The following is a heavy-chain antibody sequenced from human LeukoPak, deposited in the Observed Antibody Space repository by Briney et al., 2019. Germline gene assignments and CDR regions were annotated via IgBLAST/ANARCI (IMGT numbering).Heavy chain of an antibody. CDR3: ARYYVWGSYRYYLDY. J-gene: IGHJ4*02. CDR1: GGSFSGYY. CDR2: INHSGST. Sequence: PSETLSLTCAVYGGSFSGYYWSWIRQPPGKGLEWIGEINHSGSTNYNPSLKSRVTISVGTSKNQFSLKLSSVTAADTAVYYCARYYVWGSYRYYLDYWGQGTLVTVSS. V-gene: IGHV4-34*01. D-gene: IGHD3-16*02.